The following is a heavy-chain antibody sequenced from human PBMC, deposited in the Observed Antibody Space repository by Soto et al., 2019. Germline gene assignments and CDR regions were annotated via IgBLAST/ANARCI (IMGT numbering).Heavy chain of an antibody. CDR1: GFTFSSYA. J-gene: IGHJ6*02. CDR2: ISGSGGST. Sequence: EVQLLESGGGLVQPGGSLRLSCAASGFTFSSYAMSWVRQAPGKGLEWVSAISGSGGSTYYADSVKGRFTISRDKSKNTQYLRMNSLSAEDTAVYYCAKETPAPGYDILTGDDGDAVWGQGTTVTVSS. D-gene: IGHD3-9*01. V-gene: IGHV3-23*01. CDR3: AKETPAPGYDILTGDDGDAV.